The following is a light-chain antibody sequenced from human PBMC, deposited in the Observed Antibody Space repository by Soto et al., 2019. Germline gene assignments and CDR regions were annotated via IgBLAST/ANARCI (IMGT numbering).Light chain of an antibody. CDR3: QQRTSWAPT. J-gene: IGKJ4*01. CDR1: QSVRND. Sequence: EIVWTQSPATLSLSPGERATLSCRASQSVRNDLVWYHQKPGQAPRVLSYSASHRATGIPARFSGSGSGTDFPVPISSVEPEDFGVYCCQQRTSWAPTFGGGNKVE. V-gene: IGKV3-11*01. CDR2: SAS.